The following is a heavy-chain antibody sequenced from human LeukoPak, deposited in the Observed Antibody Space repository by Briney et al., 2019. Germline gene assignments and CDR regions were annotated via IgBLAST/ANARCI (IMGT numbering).Heavy chain of an antibody. Sequence: GGSLRLSCAASGFTFSSYWMSWVRQAPGKGLEWVANIKQDGSEKYYVDSVKGRFTISRYNTKNSLYLQINSLRAEETDVYYCARDPYCSGGSCNDYFDYWGQGTLVTVSS. CDR2: IKQDGSEK. D-gene: IGHD2-15*01. V-gene: IGHV3-7*01. J-gene: IGHJ4*02. CDR3: ARDPYCSGGSCNDYFDY. CDR1: GFTFSSYW.